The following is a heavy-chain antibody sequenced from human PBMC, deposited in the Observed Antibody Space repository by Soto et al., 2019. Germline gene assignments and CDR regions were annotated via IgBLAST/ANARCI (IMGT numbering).Heavy chain of an antibody. CDR2: INPSGGST. Sequence: ASVKVSCKASGYTFTSYDINWVRQAPGQGLEWMGIINPSGGSTSYSQNFQGSVTMTRDTSTSTVYLELSSLRFEDTAVYYCARGPVAGYYFDYWGQGTLVTVSS. CDR3: ARGPVAGYYFDY. CDR1: GYTFTSYD. V-gene: IGHV1-46*01. D-gene: IGHD6-19*01. J-gene: IGHJ4*02.